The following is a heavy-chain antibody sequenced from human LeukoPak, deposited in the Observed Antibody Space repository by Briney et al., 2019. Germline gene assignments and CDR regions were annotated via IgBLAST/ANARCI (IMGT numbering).Heavy chain of an antibody. CDR2: INPNSGGT. V-gene: IGHV1-2*02. J-gene: IGHJ4*02. CDR1: GYTFTGYY. D-gene: IGHD2-15*01. CDR3: ALCSGGSCYSFDY. Sequence: ASVKVSCEASGYTFTGYYIHWVRQAPGQGLEWMGWINPNSGGTNYAQKFQGRVTMTRDTSISTAYMELSRLSSDDTAVYYCALCSGGSCYSFDYWGQGTLVTVSS.